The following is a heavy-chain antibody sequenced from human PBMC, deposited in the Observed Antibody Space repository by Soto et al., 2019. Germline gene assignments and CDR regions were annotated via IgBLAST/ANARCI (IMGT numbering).Heavy chain of an antibody. V-gene: IGHV4-39*01. CDR1: GGSISSSSYY. J-gene: IGHJ4*02. Sequence: SETLSLTCTVSGGSISSSSYYWGWIRQPPGKGLEWIGSIYYSGSTYYNPSLKSRVTISVDTSKNQFSLKLTSVTAADTAVYYCASHPSLHWGQGTLVTVSS. CDR2: IYYSGST. CDR3: ASHPSLH.